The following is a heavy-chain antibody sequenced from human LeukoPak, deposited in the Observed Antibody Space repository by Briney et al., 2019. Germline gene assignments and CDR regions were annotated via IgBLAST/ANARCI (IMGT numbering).Heavy chain of an antibody. CDR2: IYSSGIT. CDR1: GGSITSGSFY. J-gene: IGHJ5*02. D-gene: IGHD3-10*01. CDR3: ARGITGRGRFDP. V-gene: IGHV4-61*02. Sequence: SETLSLTCAVSGGSITSGSFYWAWIRQSAGKGLEWIGRIYSSGITNYNPSLKSRLTMSIDTSKSQFFLNLSPLTAADTAVYYCARGITGRGRFDPWGQGTLVTVSS.